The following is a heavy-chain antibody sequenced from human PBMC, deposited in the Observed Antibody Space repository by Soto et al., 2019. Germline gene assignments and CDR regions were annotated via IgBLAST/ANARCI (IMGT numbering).Heavy chain of an antibody. Sequence: GGSLRLSCAASGFTFSSYWMTWVRQAPGKGLEWVATIKEDGSVKYYVDSVKGRFTISRDNDKNSQYLQMNSLRAEDTALYYCAKEVYYDSSGSLQHWGQGTLVTVSS. CDR3: AKEVYYDSSGSLQH. CDR1: GFTFSSYW. J-gene: IGHJ1*01. D-gene: IGHD3-22*01. CDR2: IKEDGSVK. V-gene: IGHV3-7*03.